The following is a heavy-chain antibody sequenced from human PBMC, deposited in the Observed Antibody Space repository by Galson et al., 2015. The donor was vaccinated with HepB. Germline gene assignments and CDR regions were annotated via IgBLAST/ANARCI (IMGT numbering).Heavy chain of an antibody. V-gene: IGHV3-15*01. CDR2: IKSKTDGGTT. D-gene: IGHD3-9*01. J-gene: IGHJ4*02. Sequence: SLRLSCAASGFTFSNAWMSWVRQAPGKGLEWVGRIKSKTDGGTTDYAAPVKGRFTISRDDSKNTLYLQMNSLKTEDTAVYYCTTVGLRYFDWLPNYYFDYWGQGTLVTVSS. CDR1: GFTFSNAW. CDR3: TTVGLRYFDWLPNYYFDY.